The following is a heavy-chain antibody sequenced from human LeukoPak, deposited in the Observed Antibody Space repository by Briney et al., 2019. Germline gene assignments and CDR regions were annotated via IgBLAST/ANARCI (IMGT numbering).Heavy chain of an antibody. CDR2: IIPIFGTA. D-gene: IGHD2-2*01. J-gene: IGHJ5*02. Sequence: ASVKVSCKASGGTFSSYAISWVRQAPGQGLEWMGRIIPIFGTANYAQKFQGRVTITTDESTSTAYMELSSLRSEDTAVYYCAFTPLGDQLLDNWFDPWGQGTLVTVSS. CDR1: GGTFSSYA. V-gene: IGHV1-69*05. CDR3: AFTPLGDQLLDNWFDP.